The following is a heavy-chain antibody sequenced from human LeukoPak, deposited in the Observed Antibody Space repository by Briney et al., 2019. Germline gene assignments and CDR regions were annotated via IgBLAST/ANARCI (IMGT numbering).Heavy chain of an antibody. CDR1: GFTFSTYW. CDR2: MKGDGSEI. Sequence: GGSLRLSYAASGFTFSTYWMTWVRQAPGKGLEWVANMKGDGSEIYYVDSVKGRFTISRDNAKNLLYLQMNSLRAEDTAVYYCARPGYTAGYDIWGQGTLVTVSS. J-gene: IGHJ3*02. D-gene: IGHD3-9*01. V-gene: IGHV3-7*01. CDR3: ARPGYTAGYDI.